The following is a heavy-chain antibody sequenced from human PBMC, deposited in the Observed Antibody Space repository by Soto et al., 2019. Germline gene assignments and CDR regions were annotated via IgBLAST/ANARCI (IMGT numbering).Heavy chain of an antibody. D-gene: IGHD2-15*01. V-gene: IGHV1-2*04. Sequence: ASVKVSCKASGYTFTGYYMHWVRQAPGQGLEWMGWINPNSGGTNYAQKFQGWVTMTRDTSISTAYMELSRLRSDDTAVYYCARANLRGSNAFDIWGQGTMVTVSS. CDR2: INPNSGGT. J-gene: IGHJ3*02. CDR1: GYTFTGYY. CDR3: ARANLRGSNAFDI.